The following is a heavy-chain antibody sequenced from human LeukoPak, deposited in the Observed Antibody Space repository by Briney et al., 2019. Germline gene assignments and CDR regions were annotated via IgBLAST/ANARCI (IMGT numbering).Heavy chain of an antibody. D-gene: IGHD5/OR15-5a*01. J-gene: IGHJ3*02. CDR2: INAGNGNT. Sequence: ASVKVSCKASGYTFTSYATHWVRQAPGQRLEWMGWINAGNGNTKYSQKFQGRVTITRDTSASTAYMELSSLRSEDTAVYYCARGVRQAGDAFDIWGQGTMVTVSS. CDR3: ARGVRQAGDAFDI. V-gene: IGHV1-3*01. CDR1: GYTFTSYA.